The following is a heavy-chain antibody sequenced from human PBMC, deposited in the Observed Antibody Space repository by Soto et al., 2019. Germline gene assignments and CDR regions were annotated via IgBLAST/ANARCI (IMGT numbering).Heavy chain of an antibody. CDR1: AGYMSYPYNS. Sequence: SQTLSLTCAVSAGYMSYPYNSCDWLREPAVKCREGFILMNKRQTTYKNSSLKSRCTISLQKSKHHFFLNLTALSAADTAVYYCATYRKFFQIWGQGTKVT. V-gene: IGHV4-30-2*01. CDR3: ATYRKFFQI. CDR2: MNKRQTT. J-gene: IGHJ3*02.